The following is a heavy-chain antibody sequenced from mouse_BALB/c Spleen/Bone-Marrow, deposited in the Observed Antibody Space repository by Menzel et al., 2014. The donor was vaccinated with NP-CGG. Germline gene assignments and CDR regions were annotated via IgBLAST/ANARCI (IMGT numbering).Heavy chain of an antibody. V-gene: IGHV1S137*01. CDR2: ISTYYGDA. Sequence: QVQLQQSGAALVRPGVSVKISCKGSGYTFTDYTMHWVKQSHAKSLEWIGVISTYYGDASYNQKFKGKATMTVDKSSSTAYMELARLTSEDSAIYYCARVITTGYYGMDYWGQGTSVTVSS. CDR3: ARVITTGYYGMDY. D-gene: IGHD2-4*01. J-gene: IGHJ4*01. CDR1: GYTFTDYT.